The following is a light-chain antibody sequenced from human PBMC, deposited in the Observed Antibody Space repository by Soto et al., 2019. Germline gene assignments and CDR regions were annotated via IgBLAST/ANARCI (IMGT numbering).Light chain of an antibody. Sequence: QSALTQPASVSGSPGQSITISCTGTSSDVRDYNYVSWYQQHPGKAPKVIIYEVTNQPSGVSDRFSGSKSGNTASLTISGLQAADEAEYYCSSYTTTSTWVFGGGTKVTVL. V-gene: IGLV2-14*03. CDR2: EVT. J-gene: IGLJ3*02. CDR3: SSYTTTSTWV. CDR1: SSDVRDYNY.